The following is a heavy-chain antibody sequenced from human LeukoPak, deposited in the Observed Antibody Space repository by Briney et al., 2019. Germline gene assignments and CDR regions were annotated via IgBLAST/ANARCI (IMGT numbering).Heavy chain of an antibody. V-gene: IGHV4-59*01. CDR1: GGSISSYY. CDR2: IYYSGST. J-gene: IGHJ5*02. CDR3: ARGVGLLWFGELSLRWFDP. Sequence: SETLSLTCTVSGGSISSYYWSWIRQPPGKGLEWIGYIYYSGSTNYNPSLKSRVTISVDTSKNQFPLKLSSVTAADTAVYYCARGVGLLWFGELSLRWFDPWGQGTLVTVSS. D-gene: IGHD3-10*01.